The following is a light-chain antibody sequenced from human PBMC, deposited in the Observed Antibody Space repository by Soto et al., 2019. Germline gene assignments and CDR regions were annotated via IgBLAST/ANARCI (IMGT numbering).Light chain of an antibody. CDR1: SRDVGGYNY. V-gene: IGLV2-14*01. CDR2: DVS. CDR3: SSYTSSSTLGVV. Sequence: QSALTHPASVSGSPGQSITISCTGTSRDVGGYNYVSWYQQHPGKAPKLMIYDVSNRPSGVSNRFSGSKSGNTASLTISGLQAEDEADYYCSSYTSSSTLGVVFGGGTQLTVL. J-gene: IGLJ2*01.